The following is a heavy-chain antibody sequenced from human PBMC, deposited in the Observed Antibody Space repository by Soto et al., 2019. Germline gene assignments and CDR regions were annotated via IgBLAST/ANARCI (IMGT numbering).Heavy chain of an antibody. V-gene: IGHV1-18*01. CDR1: GYTFTNYG. D-gene: IGHD6-19*01. Sequence: QVQLVQSGAEVKKPGASVKVSCKASGYTFTNYGISWVRQAPGQGLEWMGWNSAYNGNTNYAQKLQGRVTMTTDTSTSTAYRELRSLRSDDTAVYYCARRQWLVGGYYYGMDVWGQGTTVTVSS. CDR2: NSAYNGNT. CDR3: ARRQWLVGGYYYGMDV. J-gene: IGHJ6*02.